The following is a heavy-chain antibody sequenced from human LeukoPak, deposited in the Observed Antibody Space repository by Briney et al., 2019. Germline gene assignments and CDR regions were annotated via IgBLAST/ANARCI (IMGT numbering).Heavy chain of an antibody. CDR1: GGSISSYY. J-gene: IGHJ4*02. Sequence: PSETLSLTCTVSGGSISSYYWSWIRQPPGKGLEWIGYIYYSGSTNYNPSLRSRVTMSVDTSKKQFSLKLRSVTAADTAVYYCAREGYSGSDFDSWGQGTLVTVSS. CDR2: IYYSGST. D-gene: IGHD2-21*01. CDR3: AREGYSGSDFDS. V-gene: IGHV4-59*01.